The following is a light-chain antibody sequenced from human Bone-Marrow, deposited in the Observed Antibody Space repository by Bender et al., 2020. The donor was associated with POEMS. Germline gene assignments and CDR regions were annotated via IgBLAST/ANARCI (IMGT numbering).Light chain of an antibody. J-gene: IGLJ3*02. CDR3: SSFTSSSTVM. CDR1: SSDIGGYDY. Sequence: QSALTQPASVSASPGQSITISCTGTSSDIGGYDYVSWYQHSPGKAPKLIIYDVTHRPSGVSNRFSGSKSGNTASLTISGLQAEDEADYYCSSFTSSSTVMFGGGTKLTVL. V-gene: IGLV2-14*03. CDR2: DVT.